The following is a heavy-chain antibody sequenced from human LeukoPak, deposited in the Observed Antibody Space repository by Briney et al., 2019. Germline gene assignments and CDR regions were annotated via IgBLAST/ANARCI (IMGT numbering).Heavy chain of an antibody. CDR3: ARSRDYGDGRIGSYWFDP. J-gene: IGHJ5*02. D-gene: IGHD4-17*01. CDR2: INSDGSST. CDR1: GFTFSSYW. Sequence: QPGGSLRLSCAASGFTFSSYWMHRVRQAPGKGLVWVSRINSDGSSTSYADSVKGRFTISRDNAKNTLYLQMNSLRAEDTAVYYCARSRDYGDGRIGSYWFDPWGQGTLVTVSS. V-gene: IGHV3-74*01.